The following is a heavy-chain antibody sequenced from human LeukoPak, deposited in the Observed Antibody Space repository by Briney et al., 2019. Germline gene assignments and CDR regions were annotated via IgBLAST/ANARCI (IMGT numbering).Heavy chain of an antibody. CDR2: IYSGGNT. CDR3: AGSLPYCGGDCRLGDY. V-gene: IGHV3-66*01. CDR1: GFTVSQNY. Sequence: GGSLRLSCAASGFTVSQNYMTWVRQAPGKGLEWVSVIYSGGNTYYADSVKGRFTISRDNSKDTLYLQMNSLRAEDTAVYYCAGSLPYCGGDCRLGDYWGQGTLVTVSS. D-gene: IGHD2-21*02. J-gene: IGHJ4*02.